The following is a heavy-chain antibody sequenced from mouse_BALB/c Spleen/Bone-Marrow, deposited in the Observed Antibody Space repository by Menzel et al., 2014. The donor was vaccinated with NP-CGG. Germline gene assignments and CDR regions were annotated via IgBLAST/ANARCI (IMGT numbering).Heavy chain of an antibody. D-gene: IGHD2-12*01. CDR3: ARNYYIYDGYFDL. Sequence: EVQLQESGGGLVKPGGSLKLSCAASGFTFSSYGMSWVRQTPEKRLEWVATISGGGNYTYYPDSVKGRFTISRDNAKNNLYLQMSSLRSEDTALYYCARNYYIYDGYFDLWGPGTTLTVSS. J-gene: IGHJ2*01. V-gene: IGHV5-9-2*01. CDR2: ISGGGNYT. CDR1: GFTFSSYG.